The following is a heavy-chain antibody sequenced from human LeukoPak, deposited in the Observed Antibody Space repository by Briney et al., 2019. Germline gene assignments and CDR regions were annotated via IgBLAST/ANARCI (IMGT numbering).Heavy chain of an antibody. J-gene: IGHJ4*02. CDR2: IGAGGTFT. Sequence: GGSLRLSCTASGFTFSSYAMNWVRQAPGKGLEWVSGIGAGGTFTYYADSVKGRFTIFRDNSRNTLYLQMNSLKPEDTAVYYCAKIEYYYDSSGYYYWGQGTLVTVSS. CDR1: GFTFSSYA. V-gene: IGHV3-23*01. D-gene: IGHD3-22*01. CDR3: AKIEYYYDSSGYYY.